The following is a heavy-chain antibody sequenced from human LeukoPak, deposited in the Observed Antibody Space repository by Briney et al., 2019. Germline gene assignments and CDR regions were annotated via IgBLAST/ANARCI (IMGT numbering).Heavy chain of an antibody. V-gene: IGHV4-39*01. Sequence: PSETLSLTCTVSGGSISSSSYYWGWIRQPPGKGLEWIGSIYYSGSTYYNPSLKSRVTISVDTSKNQFSLKLSSVTAADTAVYYCARRARGFGKSPFGYWGQGTLVTVSS. CDR3: ARRARGFGKSPFGY. CDR2: IYYSGST. J-gene: IGHJ4*02. D-gene: IGHD3-10*01. CDR1: GGSISSSSYY.